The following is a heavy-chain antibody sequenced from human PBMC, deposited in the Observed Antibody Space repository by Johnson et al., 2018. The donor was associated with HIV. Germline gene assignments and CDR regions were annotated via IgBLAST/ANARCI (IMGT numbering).Heavy chain of an antibody. J-gene: IGHJ3*02. V-gene: IGHV3-30*03. CDR2: ISHDGSND. CDR1: GFTFSTYV. D-gene: IGHD3-16*01. Sequence: QVQLVESGGGLVQPGRSLRLSCAASGFTFSTYVMYWVRQAPGKGLEWVALISHDGSNDYCADSVKGRFTISRDNSKNTLYLQMNSLRAEDTAVFYCARGALGDWVDAFDIWGQGTMVTVSS. CDR3: ARGALGDWVDAFDI.